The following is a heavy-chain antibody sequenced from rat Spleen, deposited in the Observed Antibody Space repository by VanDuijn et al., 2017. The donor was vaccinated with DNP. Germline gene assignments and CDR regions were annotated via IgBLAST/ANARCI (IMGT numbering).Heavy chain of an antibody. J-gene: IGHJ2*01. Sequence: EVQLVESGGGSVQPGRSLKLSCAASGFTFRDYYMAWVRQAPTKGLEWVAYIRFDGATTYYGDSVKGRFTISRDNAKSSLYLQMNSLRSEDMATYYCTRHVLPLRVWDYWGQGVMVTVSS. CDR2: IRFDGATT. CDR3: TRHVLPLRVWDY. V-gene: IGHV5-22*01. D-gene: IGHD1-3*01. CDR1: GFTFRDYY.